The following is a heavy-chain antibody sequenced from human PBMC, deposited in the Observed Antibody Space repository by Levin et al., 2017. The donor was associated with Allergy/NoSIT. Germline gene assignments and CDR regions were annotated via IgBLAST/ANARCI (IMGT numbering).Heavy chain of an antibody. Sequence: SQTLSLPCIVYGGSFRGYYWTWIRQPPGKGLEWIGEINHSGSSNSNPSLKSRVTISIDTSKIQFSLKLSSVTAADTAVYYCARAPPGGDYEDAFDIWGQGTVVTVSS. CDR3: ARAPPGGDYEDAFDI. J-gene: IGHJ3*02. CDR2: INHSGSS. CDR1: GGSFRGYY. D-gene: IGHD4-17*01. V-gene: IGHV4-34*01.